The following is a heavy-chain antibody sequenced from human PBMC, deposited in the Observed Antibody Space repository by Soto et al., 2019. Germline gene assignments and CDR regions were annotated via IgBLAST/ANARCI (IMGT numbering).Heavy chain of an antibody. CDR1: GFAFSSYA. CDR2: ISGSTSGT. CDR3: ARQGVVAATPAEFDY. V-gene: IGHV3-23*01. Sequence: GGSLRLSCAASGFAFSSYAMSWVRQAPGKGLEWVSSISGSTSGTYYADAVKGRFTISRDNSNNTLYLQMNSLRAEDTAVYYCARQGVVAATPAEFDYWGQGTLVTVSS. D-gene: IGHD2-15*01. J-gene: IGHJ4*02.